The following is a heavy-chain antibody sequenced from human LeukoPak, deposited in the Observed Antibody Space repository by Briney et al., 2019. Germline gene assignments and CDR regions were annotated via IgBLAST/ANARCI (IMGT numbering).Heavy chain of an antibody. Sequence: ASVKVSCKASGYTFTSYDINWVRQATGQGLEWMGWMNPNSGNTGYAQKFQGRVTMTRNTSISTAYMELSSLRSEDTAVYYCARITYYDFWSGPTADASDIWGQGTMVTVSS. CDR1: GYTFTSYD. CDR3: ARITYYDFWSGPTADASDI. J-gene: IGHJ3*02. D-gene: IGHD3-3*01. V-gene: IGHV1-8*01. CDR2: MNPNSGNT.